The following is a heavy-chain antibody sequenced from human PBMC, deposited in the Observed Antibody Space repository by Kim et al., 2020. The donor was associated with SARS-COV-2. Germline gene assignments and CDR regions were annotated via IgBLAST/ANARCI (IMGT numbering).Heavy chain of an antibody. CDR3: ARDGPWGSSSWYSDY. Sequence: DSVKGRFTISRDNAKNSLYLQMNSLRAEDTAVYYCARDGPWGSSSWYSDYWGQGTLVTVSS. J-gene: IGHJ4*02. D-gene: IGHD6-13*01. V-gene: IGHV3-21*01.